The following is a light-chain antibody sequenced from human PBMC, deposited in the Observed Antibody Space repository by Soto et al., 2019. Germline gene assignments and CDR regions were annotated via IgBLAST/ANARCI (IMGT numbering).Light chain of an antibody. CDR2: GAS. CDR1: QSISSN. V-gene: IGKV3-15*01. Sequence: TVLYQSPGTLSMTPGGRATLSCRASQSISSNLAWYQQKNGQPPRLLIYGASTRAAGIPARFSGSGSGTDFTLTISSLQSEDFAVYYCQQYNNWPPFSFGPGTMVD. J-gene: IGKJ3*01. CDR3: QQYNNWPPFS.